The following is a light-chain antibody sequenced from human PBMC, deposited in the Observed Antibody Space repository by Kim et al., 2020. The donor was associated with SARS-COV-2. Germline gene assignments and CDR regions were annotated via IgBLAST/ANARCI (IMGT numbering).Light chain of an antibody. CDR3: QQYYSTPPS. Sequence: RATLNCKSSQTVSYNSNNKNYLAWYQQKAGQAPKLLIYWASIRESGVSDRYSGSGSETDFTLTISSLQAEDVAVYYCQQYYSTPPSFGQGTKLEI. CDR2: WAS. J-gene: IGKJ2*03. CDR1: QTVSYNSNNKNY. V-gene: IGKV4-1*01.